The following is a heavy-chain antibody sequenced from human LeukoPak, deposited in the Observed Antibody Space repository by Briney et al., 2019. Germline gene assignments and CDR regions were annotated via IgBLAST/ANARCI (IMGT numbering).Heavy chain of an antibody. Sequence: SETLSLTCTVSGGSIGSFYWSWIRQPPGKGLEWIGYIFYSGSTNYNPSLKSRVTMSVATSKNQFSLKLSSVTAADTAVYYCARHTPVPLPSGFYFEMDVWGQGTTVTVSS. CDR1: GGSIGSFY. CDR3: ARHTPVPLPSGFYFEMDV. D-gene: IGHD2-15*01. CDR2: IFYSGST. V-gene: IGHV4-59*08. J-gene: IGHJ6*02.